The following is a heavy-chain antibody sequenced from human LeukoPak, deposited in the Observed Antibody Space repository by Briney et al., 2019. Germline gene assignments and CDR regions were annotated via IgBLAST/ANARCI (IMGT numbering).Heavy chain of an antibody. Sequence: GGSLRLSCAASGFTFSSYAMSWVRQAPGKGLEWVSAISGSGGSTYYADSVKGRFTISRDNSKNTLYLQMNSLRAEDTAVYYCAITVNYYDSSGYYLWGFDYWGQGTLVTVSS. D-gene: IGHD3-22*01. V-gene: IGHV3-23*01. CDR3: AITVNYYDSSGYYLWGFDY. CDR2: ISGSGGST. CDR1: GFTFSSYA. J-gene: IGHJ4*02.